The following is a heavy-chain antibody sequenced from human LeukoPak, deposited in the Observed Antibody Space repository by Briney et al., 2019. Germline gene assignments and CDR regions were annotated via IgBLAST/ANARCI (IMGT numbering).Heavy chain of an antibody. V-gene: IGHV3-33*01. CDR2: IWYDGSNK. J-gene: IGHJ4*02. CDR3: ASASYCKGGSCYSVH. CDR1: GFTFSSYG. D-gene: IGHD2-15*01. Sequence: GGSLRLSCAASGFTFSSYGMHWVREAPGKGLEWVAVIWYDGSNKYYADSVKGRFTISRDNSKNTLYLQMNSLRAEDTAVYYCASASYCKGGSCYSVHWGQGTLVTVSS.